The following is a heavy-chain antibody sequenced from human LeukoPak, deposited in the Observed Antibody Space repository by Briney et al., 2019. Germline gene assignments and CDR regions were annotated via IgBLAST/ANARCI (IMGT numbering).Heavy chain of an antibody. Sequence: GGSLRLSCAASGFTFSSYSMNWVRQAPGKGLEWVSYISSSSSTIYYADSVKGRFTISRDNAKNSLYLQMNSLRAEDTAVYYCAREDLRGMLALDYWGQGTLVTVSS. CDR3: AREDLRGMLALDY. CDR2: ISSSSSTI. CDR1: GFTFSSYS. D-gene: IGHD2-8*01. J-gene: IGHJ4*02. V-gene: IGHV3-48*04.